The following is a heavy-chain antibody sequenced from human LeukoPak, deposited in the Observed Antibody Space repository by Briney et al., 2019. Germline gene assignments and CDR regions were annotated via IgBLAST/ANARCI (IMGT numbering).Heavy chain of an antibody. V-gene: IGHV3-21*01. D-gene: IGHD3-16*01. CDR1: GFTFSDYD. J-gene: IGHJ4*02. CDR2: ISGLSSHI. Sequence: GGSLRLSCSASGFTFSDYDMTWFRQAPGKGLEWGSSISGLSSHIYYGDSVKGRFSISRDNAKNSLYLQMNSLGAEDTAVYYCGRAFPPLRTSSAGDLWGQGTLVTVSS. CDR3: GRAFPPLRTSSAGDL.